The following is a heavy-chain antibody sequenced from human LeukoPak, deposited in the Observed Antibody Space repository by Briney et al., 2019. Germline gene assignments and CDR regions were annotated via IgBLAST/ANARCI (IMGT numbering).Heavy chain of an antibody. CDR2: ISSSSSYI. D-gene: IGHD6-6*01. CDR1: GFTFSSYS. Sequence: PGGSLRLSRAASGFTFSSYSMNWVRQAPGKGLEWVSSISSSSSYIYYADSVKGRFTISRDNAKNSLYLQMNSLRAEDTAVYYCARDRWYSSSSGDYWGQGTLVTVSS. V-gene: IGHV3-21*01. CDR3: ARDRWYSSSSGDY. J-gene: IGHJ4*02.